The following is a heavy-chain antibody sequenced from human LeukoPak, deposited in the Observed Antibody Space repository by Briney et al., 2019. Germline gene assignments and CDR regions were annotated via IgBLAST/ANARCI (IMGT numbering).Heavy chain of an antibody. J-gene: IGHJ4*02. CDR1: GFTFSAYA. D-gene: IGHD2-15*01. V-gene: IGHV3-23*01. Sequence: PGGSLRLSCAASGFTFSAYAMSWVRQAPGKGLEWVSSISGSGGSTYYADSVKGRFTISRDNSKNTLYLQMNSLRAEDTAVYYCAKTQISRYCSGGSCYSGEGTFDYWGQGTLVTVSS. CDR3: AKTQISRYCSGGSCYSGEGTFDY. CDR2: ISGSGGST.